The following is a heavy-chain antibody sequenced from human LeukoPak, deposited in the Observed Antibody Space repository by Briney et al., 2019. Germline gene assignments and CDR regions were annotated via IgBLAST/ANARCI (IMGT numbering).Heavy chain of an antibody. CDR2: ISSSSINI. CDR1: GFTFSSFS. J-gene: IGHJ3*02. Sequence: GGSLRLSCAASGFTFSSFSLDWVRQTPGKGLEWVSSISSSSINIYYADSVKGRFTISRDKAKNTLYLQMNSLRAEDTAVYFCARNMVRGYDDAFDIWGQGTMVTVSS. V-gene: IGHV3-21*01. CDR3: ARNMVRGYDDAFDI. D-gene: IGHD3-10*01.